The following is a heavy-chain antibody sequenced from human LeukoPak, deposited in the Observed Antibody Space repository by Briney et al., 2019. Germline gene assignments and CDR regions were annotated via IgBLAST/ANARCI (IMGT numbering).Heavy chain of an antibody. CDR1: GFSYNTHG. J-gene: IGHJ3*02. Sequence: PGGSLRLSCAASGFSYNTHGMHWIRQAPGKGLEWVAFIWSDGVNKYHAHSVEGRFTISRDNSKNTLFLQMNSLRAEDTAVYYCAGDPPMPGYAFNIWGQGTMVTVSS. D-gene: IGHD2-2*01. CDR3: AGDPPMPGYAFNI. V-gene: IGHV3-33*01. CDR2: IWSDGVNK.